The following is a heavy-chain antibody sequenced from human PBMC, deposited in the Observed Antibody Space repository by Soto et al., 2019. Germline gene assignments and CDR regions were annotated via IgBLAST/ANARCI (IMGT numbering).Heavy chain of an antibody. CDR3: GRGEASRYYYYSMDV. D-gene: IGHD1-26*01. V-gene: IGHV3-13*01. Sequence: PGGSLRLSCAAPGFGFSNYDMHWVRQVTGKGLEWVSSIGTTGDTYYPGSVKGRFIISRENANLYLQMNSLRAGDTAVYYCGRGEASRYYYYSMDVWGKGTTVTVSS. CDR1: GFGFSNYD. J-gene: IGHJ6*04. CDR2: IGTTGDT.